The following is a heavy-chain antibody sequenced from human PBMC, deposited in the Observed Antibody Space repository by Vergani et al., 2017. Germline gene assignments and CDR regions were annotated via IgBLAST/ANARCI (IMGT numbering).Heavy chain of an antibody. J-gene: IGHJ4*02. CDR2: LVPIFGTT. D-gene: IGHD3-9*01. V-gene: IGHV1-69*13. CDR3: ARGSLDDILTGLYYFEY. CDR1: GGTSSNYA. Sequence: QVHLVQSGAEVKKPGASVKVSCKASGGTSSNYAISWVRQAPGQGLEWMGGLVPIFGTTNYAQKFQGRVTITADESTSTAYMELSSLRSEDTAVYYCARGSLDDILTGLYYFEYWGQGTLVTVSS.